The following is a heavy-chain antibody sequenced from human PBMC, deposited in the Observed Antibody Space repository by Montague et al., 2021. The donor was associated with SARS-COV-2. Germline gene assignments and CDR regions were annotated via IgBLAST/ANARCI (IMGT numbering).Heavy chain of an antibody. V-gene: IGHV4-39*01. J-gene: IGHJ5*02. Sequence: SDSLSLTRTVSGRSISSSSNYWGWIRQPPGKGLEWIGSIYYSGSTYCNSSLKSRVTISVDTSKNQFSLKLNSVTAADTAVYYCARLVWFGELSSENWFDPWGQGTLVTVSS. CDR2: IYYSGST. CDR1: GRSISSSSNY. CDR3: ARLVWFGELSSENWFDP. D-gene: IGHD3-10*01.